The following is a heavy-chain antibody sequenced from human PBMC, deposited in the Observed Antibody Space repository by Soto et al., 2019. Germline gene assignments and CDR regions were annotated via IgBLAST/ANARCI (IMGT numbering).Heavy chain of an antibody. CDR1: GGSISSSNYY. J-gene: IGHJ3*02. CDR2: IYYSGST. CDR3: ARSGPIVATTGPEGAFDI. V-gene: IGHV4-39*01. D-gene: IGHD5-12*01. Sequence: QLQLQESGPGLVRPSETLSLTCSVSGGSISSSNYYWGCIRQSPGKGLEWIGSIYYSGSTYYNPSLKSRVTISVDTSKNQFSLRLSSVTAADTAVYYCARSGPIVATTGPEGAFDIWGQGTMVTVSS.